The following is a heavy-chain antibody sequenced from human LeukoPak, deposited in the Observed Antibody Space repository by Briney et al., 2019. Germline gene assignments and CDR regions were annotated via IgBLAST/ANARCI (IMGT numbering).Heavy chain of an antibody. V-gene: IGHV3-74*01. Sequence: PGRSLRLSCAASGFTFDDYAMHWVRQAPGKGLEWVSRINNDGSGTNYADSVKGRFTISRDNAKNTLYLQMNSLRAEDTAVYYCTRDQDDDAAGATLDYWGQGTLVTVSS. CDR1: GFTFDDYA. D-gene: IGHD1-26*01. CDR3: TRDQDDDAAGATLDY. J-gene: IGHJ4*02. CDR2: INNDGSGT.